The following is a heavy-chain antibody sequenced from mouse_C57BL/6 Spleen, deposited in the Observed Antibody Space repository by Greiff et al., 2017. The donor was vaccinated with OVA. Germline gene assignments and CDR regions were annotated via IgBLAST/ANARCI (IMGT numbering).Heavy chain of an antibody. Sequence: VQLQQSGPALVKPGASVKISCTASGYAFSSSWMNWVKQRPGKGLAWIGRIYPGDGDTNYTGNFKGKATLTADNSSSTAYMQLSSLTSEDSAVYFFARWGTAQATPYAMDYWGQGTSVTVSS. J-gene: IGHJ4*01. CDR3: ARWGTAQATPYAMDY. D-gene: IGHD3-2*02. V-gene: IGHV1-82*01. CDR1: GYAFSSSW. CDR2: IYPGDGDT.